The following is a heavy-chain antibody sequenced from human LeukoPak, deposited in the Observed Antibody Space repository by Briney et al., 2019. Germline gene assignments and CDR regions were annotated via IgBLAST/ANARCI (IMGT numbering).Heavy chain of an antibody. J-gene: IGHJ6*02. CDR2: ISGNSAHT. CDR1: GFTFSTYA. Sequence: PGGSLRLSCAASGFTFSTYAMSWVRQAPGKGLEWISAISGNSAHTYYADSVEGRFAISRDNSKNMLFLQLNSLRAEDTALYYCVKDPINGATVRGPYGMGVWGQGTTVTVSS. CDR3: VKDPINGATVRGPYGMGV. V-gene: IGHV3-23*01. D-gene: IGHD2-15*01.